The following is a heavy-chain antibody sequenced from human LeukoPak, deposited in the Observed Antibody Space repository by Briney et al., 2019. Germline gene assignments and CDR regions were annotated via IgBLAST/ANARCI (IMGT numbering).Heavy chain of an antibody. J-gene: IGHJ4*02. Sequence: GGSLRLSCAASGFAFSGSAMHWVRQASGTGLEWVGRIRRKANNYATTHAAAVRGRFIVHRGDSKNTAYLEMNSLKTEDTAVYYCTRWQEDTTMAFDYWGQGTLVTVSS. D-gene: IGHD5-18*01. CDR1: GFAFSGSA. V-gene: IGHV3-73*01. CDR2: IRRKANNYAT. CDR3: TRWQEDTTMAFDY.